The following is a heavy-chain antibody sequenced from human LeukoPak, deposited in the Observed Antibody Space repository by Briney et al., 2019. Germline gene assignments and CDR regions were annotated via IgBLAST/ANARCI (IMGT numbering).Heavy chain of an antibody. D-gene: IGHD3-22*01. V-gene: IGHV1-8*02. CDR1: GYTFTGYY. J-gene: IGHJ4*02. CDR2: MNPNSGNT. Sequence: ASVKVSCKASGYTFTGYYMHWVRQAPGQGLEWMRWMNPNSGNTGYAQKFQGRVTMTRNTSISTAYMELSNLSSEDTAVYYCARGGYSTPSYYFDYWGQGTLVTVSS. CDR3: ARGGYSTPSYYFDY.